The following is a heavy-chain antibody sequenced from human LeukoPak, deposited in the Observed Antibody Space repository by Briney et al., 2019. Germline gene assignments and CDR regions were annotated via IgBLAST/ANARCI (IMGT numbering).Heavy chain of an antibody. V-gene: IGHV3-21*01. Sequence: GGSLRLSCAASGFTFSSYSVNWVRQAPGKGLEWVSSISSSSSYIYYADSVKGRFTISRDNAKNSLYLQMNSLRAEDTAVYYCAGDSFYSGSYWYFDYWGQGTLVTVSS. CDR1: GFTFSSYS. CDR2: ISSSSSYI. D-gene: IGHD1-26*01. J-gene: IGHJ4*02. CDR3: AGDSFYSGSYWYFDY.